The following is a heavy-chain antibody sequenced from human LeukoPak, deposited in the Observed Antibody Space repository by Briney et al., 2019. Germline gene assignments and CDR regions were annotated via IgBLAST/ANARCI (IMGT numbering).Heavy chain of an antibody. Sequence: ASVKVSCQASGYTFTGYYMHWVRQAPGQGLEWMGRINPNSGGTNHAQTFPGRVTMTRDTSISTAYVELSRLRSDDTAVYYCARVGITMISSDYWGQGTLVTVSS. D-gene: IGHD3-22*01. CDR2: INPNSGGT. CDR1: GYTFTGYY. J-gene: IGHJ4*02. CDR3: ARVGITMISSDY. V-gene: IGHV1-2*06.